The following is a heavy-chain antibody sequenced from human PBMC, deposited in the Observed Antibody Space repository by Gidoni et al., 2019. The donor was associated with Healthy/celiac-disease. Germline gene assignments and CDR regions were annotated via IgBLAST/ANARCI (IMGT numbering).Heavy chain of an antibody. CDR2: IFGSGNPI. V-gene: IGHV3-48*03. CDR3: VREWDTSPRKYAFDI. J-gene: IGHJ3*02. D-gene: IGHD1-26*01. CDR1: GFTFSSYE. Sequence: DVQLVESGGGLVQPGGSLRLSCAASGFTFSSYEMNWVRQAPGKGLEWVSYIFGSGNPIYYADAVKGRFTISRDNAKNSLYLQMNSLRAEDTAVYYCVREWDTSPRKYAFDIWGQGTLVTVSS.